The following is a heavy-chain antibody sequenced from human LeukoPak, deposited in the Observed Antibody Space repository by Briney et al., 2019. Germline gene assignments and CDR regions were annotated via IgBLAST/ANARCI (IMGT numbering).Heavy chain of an antibody. Sequence: GGSLRLSCAASGFTFSSYSMNWVRQAPGKGLEWVAILSYDGRNKYSADSVKDRFTISRDNSKNTLYLQMNNLRAEDTAVYYCVKDLPGAAADYYFDFWGQGTLVTVSS. V-gene: IGHV3-30*18. J-gene: IGHJ4*02. CDR2: LSYDGRNK. D-gene: IGHD6-13*01. CDR3: VKDLPGAAADYYFDF. CDR1: GFTFSSYS.